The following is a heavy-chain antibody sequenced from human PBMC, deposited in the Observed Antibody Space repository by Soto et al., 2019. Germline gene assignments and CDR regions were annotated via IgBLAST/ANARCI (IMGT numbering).Heavy chain of an antibody. CDR2: ISHDGSSS. Sequence: QVQLVESGGGVVQAGTSLRLSCGVSGIFFSSFGMHWVRQAPGKGLEWVALISHDGSSSFYADAVRGRFTISRDNSRDTVFLQMSGLRTEDTALYYCMTPGSADHSDYWGNGTLVTVSS. CDR3: MTPGSADHSDY. D-gene: IGHD4-17*01. V-gene: IGHV3-30*03. J-gene: IGHJ4*01. CDR1: GIFFSSFG.